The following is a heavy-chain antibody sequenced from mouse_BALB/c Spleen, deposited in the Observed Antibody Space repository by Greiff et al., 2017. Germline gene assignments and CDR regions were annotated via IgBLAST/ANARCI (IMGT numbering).Heavy chain of an antibody. CDR2: ISYSGST. J-gene: IGHJ2*01. V-gene: IGHV3-2*02. Sequence: VQLKESGPGLVKPSQSLSLTCTVTGYSITSDYAWNWIRQFPGNKLEWMGYISYSGSTSYNPSLKSRISITRDTSKNQFFLQLNSVTTEDTATYYCARLGRIRDYWGQGTTLTVSS. CDR3: ARLGRIRDY. CDR1: GYSITSDYA. D-gene: IGHD4-1*01.